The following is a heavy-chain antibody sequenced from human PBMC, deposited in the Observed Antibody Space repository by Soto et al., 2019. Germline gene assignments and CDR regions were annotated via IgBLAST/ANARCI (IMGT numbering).Heavy chain of an antibody. CDR1: GDTFTNFG. CDR3: ARVLRGVVNWFDP. CDR2: IATYNSNK. J-gene: IGHJ5*02. D-gene: IGHD3-10*01. V-gene: IGHV1-18*01. Sequence: HLVQSGPEVKKPGASVTVSCKTSGDTFTNFGLSWVRQAPGQGLEWMGWIATYNSNKNYAQKFQGRLTLTTDTSTSTGYMELKSLEHDDTAVYYCARVLRGVVNWFDPWGQGTLVTVSS.